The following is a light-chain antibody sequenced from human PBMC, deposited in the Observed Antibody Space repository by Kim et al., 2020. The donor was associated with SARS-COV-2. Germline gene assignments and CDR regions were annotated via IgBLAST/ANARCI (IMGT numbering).Light chain of an antibody. CDR2: YDS. V-gene: IGLV3-21*04. CDR3: QVWDSSSDHPV. J-gene: IGLJ3*02. Sequence: AARRTGRITLWGNNIGSKNVHRYQEQPGKAPGLVIYYDSDRPSGIPERFSGSNSGNTATLTISRVEAGDEADYYCQVWDSSSDHPVFGGGTQLTVL. CDR1: NIGSKN.